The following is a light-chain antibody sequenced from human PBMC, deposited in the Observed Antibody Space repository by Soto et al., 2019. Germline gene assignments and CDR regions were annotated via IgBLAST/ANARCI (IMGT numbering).Light chain of an antibody. Sequence: EIVLTQSPATLSLSPGERATLSCGASQSVSSISLAWYQQKPGQAPRLLIYDASSRATGIPDRFSGSGSGTDFTLTISRLESEDFAVYICQQYGSSPRTFGQGTKLEIK. CDR3: QQYGSSPRT. CDR2: DAS. CDR1: QSVSSIS. J-gene: IGKJ2*01. V-gene: IGKV3D-20*01.